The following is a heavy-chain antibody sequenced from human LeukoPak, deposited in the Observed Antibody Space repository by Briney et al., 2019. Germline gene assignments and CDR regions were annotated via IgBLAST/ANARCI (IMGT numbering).Heavy chain of an antibody. Sequence: GASVKVSCKASGYTFSTYYLHWVRQAPGQRLEWMGIINPSTGSTTYAQDFQGRVTMTRDTSTSTVYMELSRLISEDTAIYYCASTDCSGGSCFMLDCWGQGTLVTVSS. V-gene: IGHV1-46*01. D-gene: IGHD2-15*01. CDR3: ASTDCSGGSCFMLDC. CDR2: INPSTGST. CDR1: GYTFSTYY. J-gene: IGHJ4*02.